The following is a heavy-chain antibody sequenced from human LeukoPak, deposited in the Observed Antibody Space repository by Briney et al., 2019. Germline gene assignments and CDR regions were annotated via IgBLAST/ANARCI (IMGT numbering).Heavy chain of an antibody. D-gene: IGHD3-22*01. V-gene: IGHV3-7*01. CDR3: AKTYYYETGGYFDY. J-gene: IGHJ4*02. CDR2: IKQDGSEK. CDR1: GFTFSSYW. Sequence: GGSLRLSCTVSGFTFSSYWMNWVRQAPGKGLEWVASIKQDGSEKYYLDSVKGRFTISRDNAKNSLYLQMNSLRAEDTAVYYCAKTYYYETGGYFDYWGQGTLVTVSS.